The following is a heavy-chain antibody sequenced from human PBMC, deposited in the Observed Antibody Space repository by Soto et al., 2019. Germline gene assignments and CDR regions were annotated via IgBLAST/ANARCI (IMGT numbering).Heavy chain of an antibody. D-gene: IGHD3-16*01. Sequence: SETLSLTCTFSGGSISSYYWSWIRQPPGKGLEWIGYIYYSGSTNYNPSLKSRVTISVDTSKNQFSLKLSSVTAADTAVYYCATEWGYYSDFWGQGTLVTVS. V-gene: IGHV4-59*01. CDR1: GGSISSYY. J-gene: IGHJ4*02. CDR3: ATEWGYYSDF. CDR2: IYYSGST.